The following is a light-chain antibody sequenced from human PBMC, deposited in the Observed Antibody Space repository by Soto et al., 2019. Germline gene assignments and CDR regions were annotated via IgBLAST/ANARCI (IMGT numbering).Light chain of an antibody. CDR2: STN. V-gene: IGLV8-61*01. CDR1: SGSVSTSYY. J-gene: IGLJ7*01. CDR3: VLYMGSGIAV. Sequence: QAVVTQEPSFSVSPGRTVTLTCGLSSGSVSTSYYPSWYQQTPCQAPRTLIYSTNTRSSGVPDRFSGSILGNKAALTITGAQADDESDYYCVLYMGSGIAVFGGGTQLTVL.